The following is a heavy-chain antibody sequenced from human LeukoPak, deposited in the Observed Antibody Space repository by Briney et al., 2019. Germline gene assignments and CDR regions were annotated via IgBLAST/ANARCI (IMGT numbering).Heavy chain of an antibody. CDR2: IYYSGST. CDR3: ARLTKNDSGSFRFGKKKRGYMDV. J-gene: IGHJ6*03. D-gene: IGHD3-10*01. V-gene: IGHV4-59*12. Sequence: SETLSLTCTVSGGSISSYYWSWIRQPPGKGLEWIGYIYYSGSTNYNPSLKSRVTISVDTSKNQFSLKLSSVTAADTAVYYCARLTKNDSGSFRFGKKKRGYMDVWGKGTAVTISS. CDR1: GGSISSYY.